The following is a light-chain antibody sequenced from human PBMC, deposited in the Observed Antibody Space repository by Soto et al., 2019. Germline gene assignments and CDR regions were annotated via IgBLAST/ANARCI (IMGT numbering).Light chain of an antibody. CDR2: DVS. J-gene: IGLJ1*01. CDR1: SSDVGGYNY. CDR3: SSYTTSNTRQIV. Sequence: QSVLTQPASVSASPGQSITISCTGTSSDVGGYNYVSWYQQHPGKAPKFMIYDVSNRPSGVSNRFSGSKSGNTASLTISGLQAEDEADYYCSSYTTSNTRQIVFGTGTKVTV. V-gene: IGLV2-14*01.